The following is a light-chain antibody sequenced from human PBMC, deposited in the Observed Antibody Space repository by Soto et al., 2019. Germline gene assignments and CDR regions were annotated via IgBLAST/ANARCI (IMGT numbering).Light chain of an antibody. V-gene: IGKV3-20*01. CDR2: GAS. Sequence: EIVLTQSPGTLSLSPGERATVSFRPSQSVSSNYLAWYQQKPGQAPRLLIYGASTRATGIPDRFSGSGSGTDFTLTISRLEPEDSAVYYCQQYGSSPTWTFGQGTKVDIK. J-gene: IGKJ1*01. CDR1: QSVSSNY. CDR3: QQYGSSPTWT.